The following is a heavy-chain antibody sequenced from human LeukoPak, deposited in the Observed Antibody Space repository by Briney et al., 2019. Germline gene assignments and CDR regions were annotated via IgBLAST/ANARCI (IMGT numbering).Heavy chain of an antibody. D-gene: IGHD2-2*01. Sequence: ASVKVSCKASGYTFTDYGISWVRQAPGQGLEWMGWISAYYDNTNYAQKLQGRVTMTTDTSTTTAYMELRSLRSDDTAMYYCARDGVRVPAAVDYWGQGALVIVSS. J-gene: IGHJ4*02. CDR3: ARDGVRVPAAVDY. CDR2: ISAYYDNT. CDR1: GYTFTDYG. V-gene: IGHV1-18*01.